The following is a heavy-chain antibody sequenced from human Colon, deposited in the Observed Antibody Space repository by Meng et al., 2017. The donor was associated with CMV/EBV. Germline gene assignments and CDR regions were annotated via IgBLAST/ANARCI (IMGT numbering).Heavy chain of an antibody. CDR2: ISGSSSYI. Sequence: WVRQAPGNGLEWLSSISGSSSYIYHADSMKGRFTISRDNAKNSLYLQMNSLRAEDTAVYYCARDLAPQSDYYDSSGYYYLPKGFDYWGQGTLVTVSS. J-gene: IGHJ4*02. V-gene: IGHV3-21*01. D-gene: IGHD3-22*01. CDR3: ARDLAPQSDYYDSSGYYYLPKGFDY.